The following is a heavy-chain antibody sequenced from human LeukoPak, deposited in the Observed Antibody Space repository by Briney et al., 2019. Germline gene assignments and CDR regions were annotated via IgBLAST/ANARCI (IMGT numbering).Heavy chain of an antibody. CDR3: ARQAPGYSYGYVY. CDR1: GGSISSSSYY. V-gene: IGHV4-39*01. Sequence: SETLSLTCTVSGGSISSSSYYWGWIRQPPGKGLEWVGSIYFSGSSYYNLSLKSRVTISVDTSKNHFSLKLSSVTAADTAVYYCARQAPGYSYGYVYWGQGTLVTVSS. D-gene: IGHD5-18*01. CDR2: IYFSGSS. J-gene: IGHJ4*02.